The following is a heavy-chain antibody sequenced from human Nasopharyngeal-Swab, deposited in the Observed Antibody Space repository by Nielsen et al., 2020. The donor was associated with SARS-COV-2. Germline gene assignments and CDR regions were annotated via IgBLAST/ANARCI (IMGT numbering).Heavy chain of an antibody. CDR3: AREGRFLDYYYYYGMDV. J-gene: IGHJ6*02. Sequence: RQAPGKGLEWVSYISSSGSTIYYADSVKGRFTISRDNAKNSLYLQMNSQRTEDTAVYYCAREGRFLDYYYYYGMDVWGQGTTVTVSS. CDR2: ISSSGSTI. D-gene: IGHD3-3*01. V-gene: IGHV3-11*04.